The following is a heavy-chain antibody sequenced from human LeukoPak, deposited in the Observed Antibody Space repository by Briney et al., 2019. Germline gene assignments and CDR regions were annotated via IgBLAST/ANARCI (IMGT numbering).Heavy chain of an antibody. V-gene: IGHV4-59*01. CDR1: GGSISSYY. D-gene: IGHD3-3*01. Sequence: SETLSLTCTVSGGSISSYYWSWIRQPPGKGXXXXXXXXXXXSTNYNPSLKSRVTISVDTSKNQFSLKLSSVTAADTAVYYCARDPGQTNYDFWSGPGYYFDYWGQGTLVTVSS. J-gene: IGHJ4*02. CDR3: ARDPGQTNYDFWSGPGYYFDY. CDR2: XXXXXST.